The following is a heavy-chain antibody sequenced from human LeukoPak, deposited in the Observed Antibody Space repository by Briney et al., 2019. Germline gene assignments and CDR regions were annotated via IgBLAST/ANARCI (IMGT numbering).Heavy chain of an antibody. J-gene: IGHJ3*02. Sequence: PSETLSLTCTVSGGSISSSSYYWGWIRQPPGKGLEWIGSIYYSGSTYYNPSLKSRVTISVDTSKNQFSLKLSSVTAADTAVCYCARHMPPYCSSTSCHQPHDAFDIWGQGTMVTVSS. CDR2: IYYSGST. D-gene: IGHD2-2*01. CDR1: GGSISSSSYY. V-gene: IGHV4-39*01. CDR3: ARHMPPYCSSTSCHQPHDAFDI.